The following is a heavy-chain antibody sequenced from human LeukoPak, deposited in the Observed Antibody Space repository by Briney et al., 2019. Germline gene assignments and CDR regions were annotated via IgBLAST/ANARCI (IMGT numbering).Heavy chain of an antibody. J-gene: IGHJ3*02. CDR1: GLSFNTYV. D-gene: IGHD1-1*01. Sequence: PGGSLRLFCAASGLSFNTYVMSWVRQAPGGGGEGLSTISTIAGSMYHADSVTGRFTISRVNSKNALYQQMNSLRAEDTALYYCANLSAWNGPRTFDIWGQGTMVTVSS. V-gene: IGHV3-23*01. CDR3: ANLSAWNGPRTFDI. CDR2: ISTIAGSM.